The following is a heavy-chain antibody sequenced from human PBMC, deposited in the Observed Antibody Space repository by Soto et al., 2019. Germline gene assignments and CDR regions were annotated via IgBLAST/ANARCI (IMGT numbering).Heavy chain of an antibody. V-gene: IGHV3-48*02. CDR3: VRDRDLGGDMAHGDF. J-gene: IGHJ4*01. CDR1: GFSMSGYS. Sequence: QLVASGGDLVQPRGSLRLSCEASGFSMSGYSMCWVRQSAGKGLEWLAYITVVTGNTRYADSVKGRFTISADRGRNSVFLQLNSLRDEDTAVYYCVRDRDLGGDMAHGDFWGQGTLVTVSS. CDR2: ITVVTGNT. D-gene: IGHD2-21*01.